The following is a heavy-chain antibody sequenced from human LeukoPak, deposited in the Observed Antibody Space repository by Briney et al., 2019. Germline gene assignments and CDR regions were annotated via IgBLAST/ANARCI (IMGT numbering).Heavy chain of an antibody. CDR3: AREPGGGAAVAVSDY. J-gene: IGHJ4*02. D-gene: IGHD6-19*01. V-gene: IGHV1-8*01. Sequence: ASVKVSCKASGYTFTSYDIDWVRQATGQGLEWMGWMHPNSGNTGYAQKFQGRVTMTRHTSISTAYMELSSLRSEDTAVYYCAREPGGGAAVAVSDYWGQGTLVTVSS. CDR1: GYTFTSYD. CDR2: MHPNSGNT.